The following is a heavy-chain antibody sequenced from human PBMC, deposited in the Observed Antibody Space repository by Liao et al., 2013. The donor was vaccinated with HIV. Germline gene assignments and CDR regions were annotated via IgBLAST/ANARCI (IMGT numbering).Heavy chain of an antibody. CDR1: GGSISSGSYY. D-gene: IGHD3-3*01. J-gene: IGHJ3*02. CDR2: IYYSGST. V-gene: IGHV4-30-4*08. CDR3: ARGRLITIFGVVTSVGAFDI. Sequence: QVQLQESGPGLVKPSQTLSLTCTVSGGSISSGSYYWSWIRQPAGKGLEWIGFIYYSGSTSYNPSLKSRLTISVDTSKNQFSLKLSSVTAADTAVYYCARGRLITIFGVVTSVGAFDIWGQGTMVTVSS.